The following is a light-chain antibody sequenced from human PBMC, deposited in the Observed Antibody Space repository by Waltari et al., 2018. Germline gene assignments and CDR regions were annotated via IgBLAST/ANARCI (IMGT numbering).Light chain of an antibody. CDR3: QAWVNTTVI. V-gene: IGLV3-1*01. CDR2: QDN. Sequence: SYELTQPPSVSVSPGQTASITCSGDKLGDKYACWYQQRPGQSPVLVIYQDNKRPSGIPERFPGSNPGNTATLAISGTQAIDEADYYCQAWVNTTVIFGGGTKLTVL. J-gene: IGLJ2*01. CDR1: KLGDKY.